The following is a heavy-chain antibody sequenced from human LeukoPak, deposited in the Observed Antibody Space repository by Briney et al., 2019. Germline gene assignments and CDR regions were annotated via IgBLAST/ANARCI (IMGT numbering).Heavy chain of an antibody. J-gene: IGHJ4*02. CDR2: FGCGDDI. Sequence: GGSLRLSCVASGFTFNIYGMSWVRQAPGKGLEWVSSFGCGDDIHYEDSVKGRFTGYRDDAKNTVYLQMNSLRVEDTAIYFCAKDATPRKRLWEHFDSWGQGTLVSVSS. V-gene: IGHV3-23*01. D-gene: IGHD2-21*01. CDR1: GFTFNIYG. CDR3: AKDATPRKRLWEHFDS.